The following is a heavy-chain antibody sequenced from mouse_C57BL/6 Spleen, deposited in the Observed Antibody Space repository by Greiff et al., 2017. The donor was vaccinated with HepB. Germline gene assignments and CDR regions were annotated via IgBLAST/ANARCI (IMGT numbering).Heavy chain of an antibody. D-gene: IGHD2-3*01. V-gene: IGHV5-17*01. CDR2: ISSGSSTI. CDR3: ARGDGPWYFDV. CDR1: GFTFSDYG. Sequence: EVQLVESGGGLVKPGGSLKLSCAASGFTFSDYGMHWVRQAPEKGLEWVAYISSGSSTIYYADTVKGRFTISRDNAKNTLFLQMTSLRSEDTAMYYCARGDGPWYFDVWGTGTTVTVSS. J-gene: IGHJ1*03.